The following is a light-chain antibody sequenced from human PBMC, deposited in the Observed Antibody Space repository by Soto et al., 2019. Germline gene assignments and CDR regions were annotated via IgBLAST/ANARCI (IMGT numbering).Light chain of an antibody. CDR2: EVS. V-gene: IGLV2-14*01. CDR3: SSYTVISTVV. CDR1: SSDVGGYNY. J-gene: IGLJ2*01. Sequence: QSALTQPASVSGSPGQSITISCTGTSSDVGGYNYVSWYQQHPGKAPKLMIYEVSNWPSGVSNRFSGSKSGNTASLTISGLQAEDEADYYCSSYTVISTVVFGGGTKLTVL.